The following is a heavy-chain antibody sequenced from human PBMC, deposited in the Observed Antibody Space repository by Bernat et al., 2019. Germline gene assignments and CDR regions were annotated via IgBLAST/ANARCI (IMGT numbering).Heavy chain of an antibody. CDR2: ISGSGGST. CDR3: AKVIGGVAMPRDVY. D-gene: IGHD2-8*02. Sequence: EVQLLESGGGLVQPGGSLRLSCAASGFTFSTYAMSWVRQAPGKGLEWVSAISGSGGSTYYADSVKGRFTISRDNSKNTLYLQMNSLRPADTAVYYCAKVIGGVAMPRDVYWGQGTLVSVSS. CDR1: GFTFSTYA. J-gene: IGHJ4*02. V-gene: IGHV3-23*01.